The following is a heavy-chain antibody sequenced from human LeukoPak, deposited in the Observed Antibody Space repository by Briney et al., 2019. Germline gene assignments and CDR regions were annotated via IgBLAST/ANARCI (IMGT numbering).Heavy chain of an antibody. CDR1: GFTVSGTH. CDR2: MYTGGTT. J-gene: IGHJ4*02. Sequence: GGSLRLSCAASGFTVSGTHMSWVRQAPGKGLEWVSAMYTGGTTYYADSVQGRFTISRDNSKNTLYLQMNSLRAEDTAVYYCAEDEATSGGGLASWGQGTLVTVSS. CDR3: AEDEATSGGGLAS. D-gene: IGHD3-16*01. V-gene: IGHV3-53*01.